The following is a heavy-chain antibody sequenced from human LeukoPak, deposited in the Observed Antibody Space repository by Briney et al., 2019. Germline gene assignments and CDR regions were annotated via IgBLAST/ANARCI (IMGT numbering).Heavy chain of an antibody. Sequence: ASVKVSCKASGYTFTNYGISWVRQAPGQGLEWMGWINTYNGNTNYAQKFQGRVTMTTVTSTSTAYMELRSLRSDDTAVYYCARNSPRDVAGRQFLPGVLSLLSQCDNCFDPWGQGTLVSVSS. CDR1: GYTFTNYG. CDR2: INTYNGNT. CDR3: ARNSPRDVAGRQFLPGVLSLLSQCDNCFDP. J-gene: IGHJ5*02. V-gene: IGHV1-18*04. D-gene: IGHD7-27*01.